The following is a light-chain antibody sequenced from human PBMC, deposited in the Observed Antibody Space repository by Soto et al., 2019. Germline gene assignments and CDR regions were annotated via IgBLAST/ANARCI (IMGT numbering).Light chain of an antibody. CDR2: DVS. V-gene: IGLV2-11*01. Sequence: QSALTQPRSVSGSPGQSVTISCTGTSSDVGGYNYVSWYQQHPGKAPKLMIYDVSKRPSGVPDRFSGSKSGNPASLTISGLQAEDEADYYCCSYAGSLHVFGTGTKLTVL. CDR3: CSYAGSLHV. CDR1: SSDVGGYNY. J-gene: IGLJ1*01.